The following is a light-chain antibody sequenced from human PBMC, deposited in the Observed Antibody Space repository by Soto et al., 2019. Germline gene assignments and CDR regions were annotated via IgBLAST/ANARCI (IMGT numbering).Light chain of an antibody. CDR3: QTWGTGTVV. CDR2: VNSVGRH. J-gene: IGLJ2*01. Sequence: QPVLTQSPSASASLGASVKLTCTLSSGHSSYAIAWHQQQPEKGPRYLMRVNSVGRHIKGDGIPDRFSGSSSGAERYLTISSLQSEDEADYYCQTWGTGTVVFGGGTKLTVL. CDR1: SGHSSYA. V-gene: IGLV4-69*01.